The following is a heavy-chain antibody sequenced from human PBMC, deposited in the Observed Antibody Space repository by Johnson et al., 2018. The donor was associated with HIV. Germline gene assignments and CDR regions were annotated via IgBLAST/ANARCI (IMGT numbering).Heavy chain of an antibody. CDR1: GFTFSSYW. Sequence: VQLVESGGGLVQPGGSLRLSCAASGFTFSSYWMHWVRQAPGKGLVWVSRINSDGSSTSYADSVKGRFTISRDDSKNMLYLQMNSLKTEDTAVYYCTTDVTMIVVVDRAFDIWGQGTMVTVSS. CDR2: INSDGSST. CDR3: TTDVTMIVVVDRAFDI. J-gene: IGHJ3*02. D-gene: IGHD3-22*01. V-gene: IGHV3-74*01.